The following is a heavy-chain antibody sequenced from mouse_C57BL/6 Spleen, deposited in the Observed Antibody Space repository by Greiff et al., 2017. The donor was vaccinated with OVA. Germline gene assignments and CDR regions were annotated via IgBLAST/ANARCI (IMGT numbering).Heavy chain of an antibody. Sequence: VHVKQSGAELVRPGASVKLSCTASGFNIKDDYMHWVKQRPEQGLEWIGWIDPENGDTEYASKFQGKATITADTSSNTAYLQLSSLTSEDTAVYYCTTGGNFFAYWGQGTLVTVSA. V-gene: IGHV14-4*01. D-gene: IGHD2-1*01. CDR2: IDPENGDT. CDR3: TTGGNFFAY. J-gene: IGHJ3*01. CDR1: GFNIKDDY.